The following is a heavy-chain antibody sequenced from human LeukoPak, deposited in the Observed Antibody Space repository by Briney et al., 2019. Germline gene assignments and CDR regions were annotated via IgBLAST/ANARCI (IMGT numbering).Heavy chain of an antibody. CDR1: GFTFSNAW. D-gene: IGHD2-21*02. V-gene: IGHV3-15*01. J-gene: IGHJ4*02. Sequence: PGASLRLSCAASGFTFSNAWMSWVRQAPGKGLEWVGRIKSKTDGGTTDYAAPVKGRFTISRDDSKNTLYLQMNSLKTEDTAVYYCTTIVVVTAIFDYWGQGTLVTVSS. CDR2: IKSKTDGGTT. CDR3: TTIVVVTAIFDY.